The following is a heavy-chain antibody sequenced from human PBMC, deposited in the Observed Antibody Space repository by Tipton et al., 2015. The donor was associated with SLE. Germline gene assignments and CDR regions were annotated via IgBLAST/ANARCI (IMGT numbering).Heavy chain of an antibody. D-gene: IGHD3-3*01. Sequence: SLRLSCAASGFTFSSYWMSWVRQAPGKGLEWVANIKQDGSEKYYVDSVKGRFTISRDNAKNSLYLQMNSLRAEDTAVYYCARVQYYDFWSGYCGPFDYWGLGTLVTVSS. CDR1: GFTFSSYW. CDR3: ARVQYYDFWSGYCGPFDY. V-gene: IGHV3-7*03. CDR2: IKQDGSEK. J-gene: IGHJ4*02.